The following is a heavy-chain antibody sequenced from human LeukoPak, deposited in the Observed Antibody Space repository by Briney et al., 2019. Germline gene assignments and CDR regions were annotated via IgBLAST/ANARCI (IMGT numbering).Heavy chain of an antibody. CDR3: ARGKTSQNIVTRKTYNWFDP. V-gene: IGHV3-48*03. Sequence: GGSLRLSCAASGFTFSAYEMNWVRQAPGKGLEWVSYICSSCSTVYYADSVKGRFTISRDNAKNSLYLQMKSLRAEDTAVYYCARGKTSQNIVTRKTYNWFDPWGQGTLVTVSS. D-gene: IGHD2/OR15-2a*01. CDR1: GFTFSAYE. J-gene: IGHJ5*02. CDR2: ICSSCSTV.